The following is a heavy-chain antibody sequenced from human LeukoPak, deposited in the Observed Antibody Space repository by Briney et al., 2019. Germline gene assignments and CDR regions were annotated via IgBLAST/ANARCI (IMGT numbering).Heavy chain of an antibody. CDR1: GGTFSSYG. CDR2: ISAYNGNT. J-gene: IGHJ4*02. Sequence: ASVKVSCKASGGTFSSYGISWVRQAPGQGLEWMGWISAYNGNTNYAQNLQGRVTMTTDTSTGTAYMELRSLRSDDTAVYYCARDLKRGYSSGRYSWGTGSSNDYWGQGTLVTVSS. V-gene: IGHV1-18*01. CDR3: ARDLKRGYSSGRYSWGTGSSNDY. D-gene: IGHD6-19*01.